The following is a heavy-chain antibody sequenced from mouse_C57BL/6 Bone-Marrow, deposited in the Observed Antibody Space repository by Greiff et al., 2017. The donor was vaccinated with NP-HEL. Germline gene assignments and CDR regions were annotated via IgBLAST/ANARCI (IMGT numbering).Heavy chain of an antibody. Sequence: QVQLQQPGAELVKPGASVKMSCKASGYTFTSYWITWVKQRPGHGLGWIGDIYPGSGSTNYNEKFKSKATLTVDTSSSTAYMQLSSLTSEDSAVYYCARKIYYGNFYYFDYWGQGTTLTVAS. CDR1: GYTFTSYW. V-gene: IGHV1-55*01. D-gene: IGHD2-1*01. J-gene: IGHJ2*01. CDR2: IYPGSGST. CDR3: ARKIYYGNFYYFDY.